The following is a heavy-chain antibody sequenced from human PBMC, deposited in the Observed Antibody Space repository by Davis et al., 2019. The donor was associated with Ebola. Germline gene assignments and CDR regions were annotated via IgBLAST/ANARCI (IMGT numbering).Heavy chain of an antibody. J-gene: IGHJ4*02. CDR2: INPSGGST. D-gene: IGHD5-18*01. CDR1: GYTFTSYG. V-gene: IGHV1-46*03. Sequence: AASVKVSCKASGYTFTSYGISWVRQAPGQGLEWMGIINPSGGSTSYAQKFQGRVTMTRDTSTSTVYMELSSLRSEDTAVYYCATGQWRLWLIYWGQGTLVTVSS. CDR3: ATGQWRLWLIY.